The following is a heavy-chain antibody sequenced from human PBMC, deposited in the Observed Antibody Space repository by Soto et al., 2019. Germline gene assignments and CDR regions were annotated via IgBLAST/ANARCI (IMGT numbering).Heavy chain of an antibody. CDR3: PKDWRYNSDTDAFDI. Sequence: WGSLRICCASASFPFSTYAMHWVRQAPGKGLEWVAVISYDGGEKYYADSVKGRFTISRDNSKNTLYLQMDSLRTEDTAVYFCPKDWRYNSDTDAFDIWGQGTMVTVSS. CDR1: SFPFSTYA. V-gene: IGHV3-30*18. D-gene: IGHD1-1*01. J-gene: IGHJ3*02. CDR2: ISYDGGEK.